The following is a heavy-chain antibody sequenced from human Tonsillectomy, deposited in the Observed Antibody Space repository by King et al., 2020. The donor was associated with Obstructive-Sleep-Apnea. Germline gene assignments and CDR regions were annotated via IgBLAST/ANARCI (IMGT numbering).Heavy chain of an antibody. CDR1: GGSISSRSYY. CDR3: ARDYDSSGYYHP. D-gene: IGHD3-22*01. J-gene: IGHJ5*02. V-gene: IGHV4-39*07. CDR2: IYSGGST. Sequence: QLQESGPGLVKPSETLSLTCTVSGGSISSRSYYWGWIRQPPGKGLEWIGSIYSGGSTYYNPSLKSRVTISVDTSKNQFSLKLSSVTAADTAVYYCARDYDSSGYYHPWGQGTLVTVSS.